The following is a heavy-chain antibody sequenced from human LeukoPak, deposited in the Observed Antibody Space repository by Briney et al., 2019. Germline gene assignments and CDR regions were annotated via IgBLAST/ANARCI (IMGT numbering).Heavy chain of an antibody. CDR3: ARTYYYDISALNP. D-gene: IGHD3-22*01. Sequence: GRSLRLSCAASGFTFSSYAMHWVRQAPGKGLEWVAVISYDGSNKYYADSVKGRFTMSRDNSKNTLYLQMNSLKAEDTAVYYCARTYYYDISALNPWGQGTLVTVSS. V-gene: IGHV3-30-3*01. CDR1: GFTFSSYA. J-gene: IGHJ5*02. CDR2: ISYDGSNK.